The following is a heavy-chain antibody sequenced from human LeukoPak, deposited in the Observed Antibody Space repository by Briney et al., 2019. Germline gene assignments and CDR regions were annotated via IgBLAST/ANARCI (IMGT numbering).Heavy chain of an antibody. V-gene: IGHV3-9*01. CDR1: GFTFDDYA. J-gene: IGHJ4*02. Sequence: GGSLRLSCAASGFTFDDYATHWVRQAPGKGLEWVSGISWNSGSIGYADSVKGRFTISRDNAKNSLYLQMNSLRAEDTALYYCAKAKRGFSGYEFDYWGQGTLVTVSS. D-gene: IGHD5-12*01. CDR3: AKAKRGFSGYEFDY. CDR2: ISWNSGSI.